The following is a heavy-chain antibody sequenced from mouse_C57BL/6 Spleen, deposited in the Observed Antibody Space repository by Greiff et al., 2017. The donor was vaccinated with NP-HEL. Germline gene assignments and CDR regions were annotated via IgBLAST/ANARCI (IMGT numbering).Heavy chain of an antibody. Sequence: QVQLQQPGAELVKPGASVKLSCKASGYTFTSYWMHWVKQRPGQGLEWIGMIHPNSGSTNYNEKFKSKATLTVDKSSSTAYMQLSSLTSEDSAVYYCARLRYYGSSSGYFGVWGTGATVTVAS. CDR2: IHPNSGST. CDR3: ARLRYYGSSSGYFGV. J-gene: IGHJ1*03. V-gene: IGHV1-64*01. CDR1: GYTFTSYW. D-gene: IGHD1-1*01.